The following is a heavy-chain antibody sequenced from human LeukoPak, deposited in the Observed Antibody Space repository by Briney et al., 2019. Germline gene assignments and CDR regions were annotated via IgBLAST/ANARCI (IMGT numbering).Heavy chain of an antibody. CDR1: GGTFSSYA. J-gene: IGHJ4*02. CDR2: IIPIFGTA. V-gene: IGHV1-69*05. D-gene: IGHD6-13*01. CDR3: AGGSGIAVDY. Sequence: GASVKVSCKASGGTFSSYAISWVRQAPGQGLEWMGRIIPIFGTANYAQKFQGRVTITTDESTSTAYVELSSLRSEDTAVYYCAGGSGIAVDYWGQGTLVTVSS.